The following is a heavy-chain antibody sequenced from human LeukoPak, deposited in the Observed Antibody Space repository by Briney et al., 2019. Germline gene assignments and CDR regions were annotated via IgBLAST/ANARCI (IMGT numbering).Heavy chain of an antibody. D-gene: IGHD3-3*01. J-gene: IGHJ6*02. CDR2: ISCDGGNK. V-gene: IGHV3-30*18. CDR3: AKDLAYYDFWSGYYFYYYYGMDV. Sequence: GGSLRLSCAASGFTFSSYGMHWVRQAPGKGLEWVAVISCDGGNKYYADSVKGRFTISRDNSKNTLYLQMNSLRAEDTAVYYCAKDLAYYDFWSGYYFYYYYGMDVWGQGTTVTVSS. CDR1: GFTFSSYG.